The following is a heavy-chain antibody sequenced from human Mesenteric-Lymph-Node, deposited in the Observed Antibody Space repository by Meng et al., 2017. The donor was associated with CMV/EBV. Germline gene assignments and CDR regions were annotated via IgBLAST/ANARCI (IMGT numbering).Heavy chain of an antibody. CDR2: INPNSGVS. D-gene: IGHD2/OR15-2a*01. V-gene: IGHV1-2*06. Sequence: QVQLVQSRAEVGKPGASVMVSCKASGYTFTDFYIHWVRQAPGQGLEWMGRINPNSGVSNSAQNFQGRVTMTRDRSISTAYMELGRLTSDDTAVYYCARDNVNPEGFDPWGQGTLVTVSS. J-gene: IGHJ5*02. CDR3: ARDNVNPEGFDP. CDR1: GYTFTDFY.